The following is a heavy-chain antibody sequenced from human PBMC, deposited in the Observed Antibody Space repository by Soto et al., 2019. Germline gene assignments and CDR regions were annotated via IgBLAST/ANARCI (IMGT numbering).Heavy chain of an antibody. CDR3: ARDRYRANFDY. CDR1: GFTFSSFP. D-gene: IGHD3-16*02. Sequence: GGSLRLSCVASGFTFSSFPMNWVRQAPGKGLEWVSGTSETGSGTFHADSVKGRFTISRDNSKNTLFLQINSLRAEDTAIYYCARDRYRANFDYWGQGALVTVSS. V-gene: IGHV3-23*01. J-gene: IGHJ4*02. CDR2: TSETGSGT.